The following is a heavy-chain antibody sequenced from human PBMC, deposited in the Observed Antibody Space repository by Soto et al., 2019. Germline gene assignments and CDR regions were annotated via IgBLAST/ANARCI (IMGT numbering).Heavy chain of an antibody. J-gene: IGHJ4*02. CDR2: IGGSGDDT. V-gene: IGHV3-23*01. CDR1: GFTFSSYA. CDR3: ARAALEARRWGGAADY. Sequence: PGGSLRLSCAASGFTFSSYAMSWVRPTPGKGLEWVSGIGGSGDDTEYTDSVKGRFTISRDNSENTLYLQMNSLRAEDTAVYYCARAALEARRWGGAADYWGQGTLVTVSS. D-gene: IGHD6-6*01.